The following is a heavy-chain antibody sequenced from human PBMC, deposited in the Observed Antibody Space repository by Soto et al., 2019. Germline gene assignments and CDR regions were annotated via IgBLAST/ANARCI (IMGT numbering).Heavy chain of an antibody. V-gene: IGHV4-39*01. CDR2: IYYIGST. J-gene: IGHJ4*02. D-gene: IGHD1-7*01. Sequence: SETLSLTCTVSGGSISSGSHYWGWIRQPPGKGLEWIGTIYYIGSTYYNPSLKSRVTISVDTSKNQFSLNLSSVTAADTAVYYCARLGYNWNLLDFWGQGTLVTVSS. CDR3: ARLGYNWNLLDF. CDR1: GGSISSGSHY.